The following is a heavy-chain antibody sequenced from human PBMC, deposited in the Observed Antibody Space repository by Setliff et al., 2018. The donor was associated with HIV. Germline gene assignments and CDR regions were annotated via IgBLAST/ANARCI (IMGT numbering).Heavy chain of an antibody. CDR2: ISGSGGST. J-gene: IGHJ4*02. CDR1: GFSFSSYA. V-gene: IGHV3-23*01. D-gene: IGHD2-2*02. CDR3: ARGDLEYTTSDPLDY. Sequence: PGESLKISCAASGFSFSSYAMSWVRQAPGKGLEWVSGISGSGGSTYYADSVKGRFTISRDNAKNTLYLQMNSLRAEDTAVYYCARGDLEYTTSDPLDYWGQGTLVTVSS.